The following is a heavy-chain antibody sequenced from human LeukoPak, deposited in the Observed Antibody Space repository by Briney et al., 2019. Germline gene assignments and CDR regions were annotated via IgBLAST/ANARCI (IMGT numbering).Heavy chain of an antibody. CDR2: INSDGSST. V-gene: IGHV3-74*01. Sequence: PGRSLRLSCAASGFTFSSYWMHWVRQAPGKGLVWVSRINSDGSSTSYADSVKGRFTISRDNAKNTLYLQMNSLRAEDTAVYYCARGSPASSWSYYFDYWGQGTLVTVSS. CDR1: GFTFSSYW. D-gene: IGHD6-13*01. CDR3: ARGSPASSWSYYFDY. J-gene: IGHJ4*02.